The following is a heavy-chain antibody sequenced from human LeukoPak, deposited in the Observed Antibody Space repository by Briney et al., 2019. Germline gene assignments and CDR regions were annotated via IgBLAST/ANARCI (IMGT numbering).Heavy chain of an antibody. Sequence: GRSLRLSCTASGFTFGDYAMSWVRQAPGKGLEWVGFIRSKAYGGTTEYAASVKGRFTISRDDFKSIAYLQMNSLKTEDTAVYYCQGSGSYYVYGMDVWGKGTTVTVSS. J-gene: IGHJ6*04. D-gene: IGHD3-10*01. V-gene: IGHV3-49*04. CDR2: IRSKAYGGTT. CDR3: QGSGSYYVYGMDV. CDR1: GFTFGDYA.